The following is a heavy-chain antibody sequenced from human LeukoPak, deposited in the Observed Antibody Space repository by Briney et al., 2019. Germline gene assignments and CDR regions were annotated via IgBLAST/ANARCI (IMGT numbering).Heavy chain of an antibody. CDR2: ISSSGSTI. CDR1: GFTFSSYE. D-gene: IGHD3-3*01. Sequence: GGSLRLSCAASGFTFSSYEMNWVRQAPGKGLELGSYISSSGSTIYYADSVKGRFTISRDNAKNSLYLQMNSLRAEDTAVYYCARGYDFWSGYSGFDYWGQGTLVTVSS. J-gene: IGHJ4*02. CDR3: ARGYDFWSGYSGFDY. V-gene: IGHV3-48*03.